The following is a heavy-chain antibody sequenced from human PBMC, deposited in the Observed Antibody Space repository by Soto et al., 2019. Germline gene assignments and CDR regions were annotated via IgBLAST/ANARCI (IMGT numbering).Heavy chain of an antibody. D-gene: IGHD2-2*01. V-gene: IGHV5-51*01. CDR3: ARREGVGRTSSYEFDY. Sequence: GESLKISCKGSGYTFTSYWIAWVRQMPGKGLEWMGIIYPGDSDTRYSPSFQGQVTISADKSISTAYLQWSSLKASDTAMYYCARREGVGRTSSYEFDYWGQGTVVTVSS. CDR1: GYTFTSYW. CDR2: IYPGDSDT. J-gene: IGHJ4*02.